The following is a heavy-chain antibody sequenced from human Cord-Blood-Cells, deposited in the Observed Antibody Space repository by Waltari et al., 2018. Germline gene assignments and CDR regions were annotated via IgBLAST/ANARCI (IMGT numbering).Heavy chain of an antibody. CDR2: SYYSGGT. V-gene: IGHV4-39*01. J-gene: IGHJ4*02. CDR3: GRRGNWLYQYDFDI. D-gene: IGHD2-2*01. CDR1: GGSISSSSYY. Sequence: QLQLQESGPGLVKPSETLSLTCTVPGGSISSSSYYWGWIRQPPGKGLEWMGSSYYSGGTVCNPARKRRVDISVDTSKNQFSLKLSSVTAAYTAVYYCGRRGNWLYQYDFDIWGQGTLVTVSS.